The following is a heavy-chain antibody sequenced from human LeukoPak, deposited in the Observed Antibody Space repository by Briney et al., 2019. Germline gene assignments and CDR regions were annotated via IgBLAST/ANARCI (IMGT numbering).Heavy chain of an antibody. CDR3: ARDSSAPLDI. CDR1: GFTFSSYG. V-gene: IGHV3-33*01. Sequence: GGSLRLSCEASGFTFSSYGMHWVRQAPGKGLERVAGIWNDGNDKYYVDSVKGRFTISRDNSKNTLYLQMNSLRAEDTAVFYCARDSSAPLDIWGQGTMVTVSS. CDR2: IWNDGNDK. D-gene: IGHD3-22*01. J-gene: IGHJ3*02.